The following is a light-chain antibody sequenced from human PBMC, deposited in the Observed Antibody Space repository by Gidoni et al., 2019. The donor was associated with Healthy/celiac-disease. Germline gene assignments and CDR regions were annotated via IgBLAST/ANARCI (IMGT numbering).Light chain of an antibody. CDR1: QSVSSSY. J-gene: IGKJ1*01. CDR3: QQYGSSPRT. V-gene: IGKV3-20*01. CDR2: GAS. Sequence: EIALTQPLRTLSLSPGERATLSCRASQSVSSSYLAWYQQKPGQAPRLLIYGASSRATGIPDRFSGSGSGTDFTLTISRLEPEDFAVYYCQQYGSSPRTFGQGTKVEIK.